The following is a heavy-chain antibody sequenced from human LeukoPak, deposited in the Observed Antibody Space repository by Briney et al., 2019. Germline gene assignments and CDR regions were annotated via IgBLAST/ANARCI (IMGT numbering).Heavy chain of an antibody. CDR2: IYHRGNT. V-gene: IGHV4-4*02. D-gene: IGHD5-24*01. CDR3: ATSRDGYNHFDY. J-gene: IGHJ4*02. CDR1: GDSITTSNW. Sequence: SETLSLTCVVSGDSITTSNWWSWVRQPPGKGLEWIGKIYHRGNTNNNPSLKSRVTMSVDRSKNQFSLNLTSVTAADTAVYYCATSRDGYNHFDYWGQGILVTVSS.